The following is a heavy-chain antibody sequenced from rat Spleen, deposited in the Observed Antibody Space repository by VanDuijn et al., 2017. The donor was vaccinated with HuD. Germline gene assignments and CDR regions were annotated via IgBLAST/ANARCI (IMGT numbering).Heavy chain of an antibody. CDR3: TRNWDY. D-gene: IGHD3-6*01. V-gene: IGHV5-46*01. CDR1: GFTFSRCP. CDR2: ISPNDGNS. Sequence: EVQLAESGGGLVQPGRSMKLSCTPSGFTFSRCPMAWVRQAPTKGLEWVATISPNDGNSYLRDSVKGRFTIARDIAENTLYLQMNSVRSEDTATYYCTRNWDYWGQGVMVTVSS. J-gene: IGHJ2*01.